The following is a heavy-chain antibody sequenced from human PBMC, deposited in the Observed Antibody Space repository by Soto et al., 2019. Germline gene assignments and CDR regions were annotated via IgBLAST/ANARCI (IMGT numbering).Heavy chain of an antibody. CDR2: ISSSGSTI. CDR1: VFAFSSYE. V-gene: IGHV3-48*03. J-gene: IGHJ4*02. CDR3: ARVVRLDS. Sequence: SLRLSCSASVFAFSSYEMNWFRQAPGKGLEWVSYISSSGSTIYYADSVKGRFTISRDNAKNSLFLRMNSLRAEDTAVYYCARVVRLDSWGQGTLVTVSS. D-gene: IGHD1-26*01.